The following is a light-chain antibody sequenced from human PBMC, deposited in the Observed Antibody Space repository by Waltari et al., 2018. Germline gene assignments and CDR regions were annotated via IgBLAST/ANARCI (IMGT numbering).Light chain of an antibody. Sequence: DIQMTQSPSTLSALVRDIVTNTCRASQSISSWLAWYQQKPGKAPKLLIYKASSLESGVPSRFSGSGSGTEFTLTISSLQPDDFATYYCQQYNSYLYTFGQGTKLEIK. V-gene: IGKV1-5*03. CDR1: QSISSW. CDR2: KAS. J-gene: IGKJ2*01. CDR3: QQYNSYLYT.